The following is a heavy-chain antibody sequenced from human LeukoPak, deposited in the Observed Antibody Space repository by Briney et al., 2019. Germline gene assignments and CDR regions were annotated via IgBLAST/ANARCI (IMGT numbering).Heavy chain of an antibody. CDR1: GGTFSSYA. CDR2: IIPIFGTA. CDR3: ASSHDSTPRY. V-gene: IGHV1-69*01. D-gene: IGHD2-15*01. Sequence: GASVKVSCKASGGTFSSYAISWVRQAPGQGLEWMGGIIPIFGTANYAQKFQGRVTITADESTSTAYMELSSLRSEDTAVYYCASSHDSTPRYWGQGTPVTVSS. J-gene: IGHJ4*02.